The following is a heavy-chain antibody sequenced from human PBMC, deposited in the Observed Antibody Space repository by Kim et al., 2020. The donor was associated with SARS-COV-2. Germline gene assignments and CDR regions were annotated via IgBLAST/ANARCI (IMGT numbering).Heavy chain of an antibody. CDR2: ISYDGSNK. D-gene: IGHD3-10*01. CDR3: ARIYGSGSHTEY. Sequence: GGSLRLSCAASGFTFSSYAMHWVRQAPGKGLEWVAVISYDGSNKYYADSVKGRFTISRDNSKNTLYLQMNSLRAEDTAVYYCARIYGSGSHTEYWGQGTL. V-gene: IGHV3-30-3*01. J-gene: IGHJ4*02. CDR1: GFTFSSYA.